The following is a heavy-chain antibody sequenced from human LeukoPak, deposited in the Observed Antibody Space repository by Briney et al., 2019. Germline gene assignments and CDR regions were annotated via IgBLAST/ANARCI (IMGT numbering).Heavy chain of an antibody. D-gene: IGHD3-22*01. J-gene: IGHJ1*01. CDR3: AREATGYYDSSGFKIVFFQY. CDR1: GYPFTSYG. CDR2: ISPYNGDT. Sequence: ASVKVSCKASGYPFTSYGISWVRQAPGQGLEWMGWISPYNGDTNYEQKLQGRVTMTTDTSTSTVYMELRSLRSDDTAVYYCAREATGYYDSSGFKIVFFQYWGQGTLVTVSP. V-gene: IGHV1-18*01.